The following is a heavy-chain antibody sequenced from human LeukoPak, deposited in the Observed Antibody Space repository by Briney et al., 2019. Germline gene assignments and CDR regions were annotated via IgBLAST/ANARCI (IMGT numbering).Heavy chain of an antibody. CDR3: GREVLDATTETYYYGMDV. Sequence: SVKLSCTASGGTLSSYAISWVRQAPGQGLEWMGWIIPILGIANYAQKFQARVTISADKSTNTAYVELSSLRSEDTAVYYCGREVLDATTETYYYGMDVWGQGTTVTVSS. CDR2: IIPILGIA. V-gene: IGHV1-69*10. D-gene: IGHD4-17*01. CDR1: GGTLSSYA. J-gene: IGHJ6*02.